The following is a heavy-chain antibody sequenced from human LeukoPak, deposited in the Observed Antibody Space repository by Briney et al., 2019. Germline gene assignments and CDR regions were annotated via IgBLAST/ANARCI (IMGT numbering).Heavy chain of an antibody. D-gene: IGHD3-22*01. Sequence: GGSLRLSCAASGFTFSSYEMNWVRQAPGKGLEWVSYISSSGSTIYYADSLKGRFTNSRENARNSLYLQMNSLRAEDTAVYYCAKDSTIDYSDSSGYYTTAHFDYWGQGTLVTVSS. CDR2: ISSSGSTI. J-gene: IGHJ4*02. V-gene: IGHV3-48*03. CDR1: GFTFSSYE. CDR3: AKDSTIDYSDSSGYYTTAHFDY.